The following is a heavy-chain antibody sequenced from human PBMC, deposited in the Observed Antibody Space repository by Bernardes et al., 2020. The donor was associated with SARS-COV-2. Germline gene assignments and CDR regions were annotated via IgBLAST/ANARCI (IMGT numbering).Heavy chain of an antibody. CDR2: MNPNSGNT. Sequence: ASVKVSCKASGYSFTTYLINWVRQATGQGLEWMGWMNPNSGNTGYAQKFQGRVTMTRNTSISTAYMELSSLRSEDTAVYYCARGTGIVLMVYAPYSLDVWGQGTTVTVSS. CDR1: GYSFTTYL. D-gene: IGHD2-8*01. V-gene: IGHV1-8*01. J-gene: IGHJ6*02. CDR3: ARGTGIVLMVYAPYSLDV.